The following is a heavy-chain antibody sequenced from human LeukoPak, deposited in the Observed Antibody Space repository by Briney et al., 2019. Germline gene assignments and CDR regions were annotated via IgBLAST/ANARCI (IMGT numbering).Heavy chain of an antibody. J-gene: IGHJ5*02. CDR2: IYTSGST. CDR3: ARSSSSWYFNWFDP. V-gene: IGHV4-39*07. Sequence: SETLSLTCTVSGGSISSSSYYWGWIRQPPGKGLEWIGRIYTSGSTNYNPSLKSRVTMSVDTSKNQFSLKLSSVTAADTAVYYCARSSSSWYFNWFDPWGQGTLVTVSS. CDR1: GGSISSSSYY. D-gene: IGHD6-13*01.